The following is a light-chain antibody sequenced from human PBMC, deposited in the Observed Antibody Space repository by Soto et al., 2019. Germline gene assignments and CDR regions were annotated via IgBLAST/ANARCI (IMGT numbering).Light chain of an antibody. CDR1: SSNIESNT. V-gene: IGLV1-44*01. CDR2: STN. CDR3: AAWDDSLNGGV. J-gene: IGLJ2*01. Sequence: QSVLTQPPSASGTPGQRVTISCSGSSSNIESNTVNWYQQLPGTAPKLLIYSTNQRPSGVPDRFSGSKSGTSASLAISGLQSEDEANYYCAAWDDSLNGGVFGGGTKLTVL.